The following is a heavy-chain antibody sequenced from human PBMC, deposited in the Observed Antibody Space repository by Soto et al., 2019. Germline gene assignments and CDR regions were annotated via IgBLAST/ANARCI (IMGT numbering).Heavy chain of an antibody. D-gene: IGHD3-16*01. CDR3: GRADPDASVGY. V-gene: IGHV4-59*11. J-gene: IGHJ4*02. Sequence: SETLSLTCTVSGGSMSSHSWTWLRQPPGKGLEWIGYISYSGSTYYNPSLKSRVTISADTSRNQFSLKLSSVIAADTPVYYCGRADPDASVGYWGQGTLVTVS. CDR2: ISYSGST. CDR1: GGSMSSHS.